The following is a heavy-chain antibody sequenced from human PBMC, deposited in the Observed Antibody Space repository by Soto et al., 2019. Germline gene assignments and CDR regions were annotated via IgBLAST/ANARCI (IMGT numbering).Heavy chain of an antibody. D-gene: IGHD2-15*01. CDR3: ATRADVRYCSGGSCYGWFDP. CDR2: ISYDGSNK. Sequence: PGGSLRLSCAASGFTFSSYGMHWVRPAPGKGLEWVAVISYDGSNKYYADSVKGRFTISRDNSKNTLYLQMNSLRAEDTAVYYCATRADVRYCSGGSCYGWFDPWGQGTLVTVSS. J-gene: IGHJ5*02. CDR1: GFTFSSYG. V-gene: IGHV3-30*03.